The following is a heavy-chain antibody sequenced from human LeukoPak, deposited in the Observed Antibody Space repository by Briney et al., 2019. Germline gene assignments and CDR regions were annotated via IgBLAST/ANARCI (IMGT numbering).Heavy chain of an antibody. CDR1: GGSIRKYY. CDR3: ARPIMVRGVIDWFDP. J-gene: IGHJ5*02. V-gene: IGHV4-59*08. CDR2: ISDTGST. D-gene: IGHD3-10*01. Sequence: SETLSLTCRVSGGSIRKYYWTWLRQPPGRGLELIGFISDTGSTHYNPSLNSRVTISVDTSKNQFSLKLTSVTAADTAVYYCARPIMVRGVIDWFDPWGQGTLVTVTS.